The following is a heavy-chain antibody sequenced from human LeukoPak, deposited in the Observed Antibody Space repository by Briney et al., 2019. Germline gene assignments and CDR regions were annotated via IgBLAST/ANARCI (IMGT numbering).Heavy chain of an antibody. Sequence: GGSLRLSCAASGFIFSDYYMSWVRQAPGKGLEWVSGISGSGDNTYYADSVKGRFTISRDNSKNTLYVQVNSLGTEDTAAYYCAKGSYYDSSGSFYFDYWGQGTLVTVSS. J-gene: IGHJ4*02. CDR3: AKGSYYDSSGSFYFDY. D-gene: IGHD3-22*01. V-gene: IGHV3-23*01. CDR2: ISGSGDNT. CDR1: GFIFSDYY.